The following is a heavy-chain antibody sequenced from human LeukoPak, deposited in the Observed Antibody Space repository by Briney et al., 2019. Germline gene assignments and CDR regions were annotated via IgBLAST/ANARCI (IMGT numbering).Heavy chain of an antibody. CDR2: INTNTGNP. V-gene: IGHV7-4-1*02. CDR3: ARDGSITMVRARGDGMDV. J-gene: IGHJ6*02. D-gene: IGHD3-10*01. Sequence: ASVKVSCKASGYTFTSYAMNWVRQAPGQGLEWMGWINTNTGNPTYAQGFTGRFVFSLGTSVSTAYLQISSLKAEDTAVYYCARDGSITMVRARGDGMDVWGQGTTVTVSS. CDR1: GYTFTSYA.